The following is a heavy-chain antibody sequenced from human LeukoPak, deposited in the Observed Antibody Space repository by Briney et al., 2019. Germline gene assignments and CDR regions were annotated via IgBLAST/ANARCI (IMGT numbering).Heavy chain of an antibody. D-gene: IGHD6-19*01. V-gene: IGHV4-30-2*01. Sequence: PSETLSLTCTVSGGSISSGGYYWSWLRQPPGKGLEWIGYIYHSGSTYYNPSLKSRVTISVDRSKNQFSLKLSSVTAADTAVYYCAREGPYSSVSFDYWGQGTLVTVSS. CDR3: AREGPYSSVSFDY. CDR2: IYHSGST. CDR1: GGSISSGGYY. J-gene: IGHJ4*02.